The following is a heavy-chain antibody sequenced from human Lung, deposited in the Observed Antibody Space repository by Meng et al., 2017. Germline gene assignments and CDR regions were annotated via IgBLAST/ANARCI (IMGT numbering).Heavy chain of an antibody. J-gene: IGHJ4*02. Sequence: QVQLVESGGGVVQPGGSLRLSCTASELTLGDYAMNWVRRAPGKGLEVVAVISQDGSNEYFADSVKSPFSISRDNSKNTLYLQMNSMKAEDMAVYCWAKFVHRGLDYWGQGTLVTVSS. D-gene: IGHD6-6*01. CDR3: AKFVHRGLDY. CDR2: ISQDGSNE. V-gene: IGHV3-30-3*01. CDR1: ELTLGDYA.